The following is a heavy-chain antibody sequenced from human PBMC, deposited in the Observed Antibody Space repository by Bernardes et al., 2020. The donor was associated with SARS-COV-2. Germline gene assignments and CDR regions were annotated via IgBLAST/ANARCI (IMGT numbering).Heavy chain of an antibody. CDR1: GFTFSDHY. J-gene: IGHJ6*02. CDR3: AREVPKYRDSDGYAHYYYAMDV. CDR2: IRNKGTNYST. D-gene: IGHD3-22*01. Sequence: GSLRLSCAASGFTFSDHYMDWVRQAPGKGLEWVGRIRNKGTNYSTKYAASVEGRFTISRDDSRDSLYLQMNSLKTEDTAVYYCAREVPKYRDSDGYAHYYYAMDVWGQGTTVTVSS. V-gene: IGHV3-72*01.